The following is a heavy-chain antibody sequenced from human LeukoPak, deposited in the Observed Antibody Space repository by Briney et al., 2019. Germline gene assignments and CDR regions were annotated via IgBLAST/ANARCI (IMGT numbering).Heavy chain of an antibody. CDR1: GFTFSSYG. CDR3: AKTLEGGSYGSLYFDY. D-gene: IGHD5-18*01. Sequence: GGSLRLSCAASGFTFSSYGMHWVRQAPGKGLEWVAVISYDGSNKYYADSVKGRFTISRDNSKNTLYLQMNSLRAEDTAVYYCAKTLEGGSYGSLYFDYWGQGTLVTVSS. V-gene: IGHV3-30*18. CDR2: ISYDGSNK. J-gene: IGHJ4*02.